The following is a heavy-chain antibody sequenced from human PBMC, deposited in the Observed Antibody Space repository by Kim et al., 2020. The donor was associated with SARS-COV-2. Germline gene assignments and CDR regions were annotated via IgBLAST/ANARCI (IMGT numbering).Heavy chain of an antibody. Sequence: GESLKISCKGSGYSFTSYWIGWLLQMPGKGLEWMGIIFPGDSDSRYSPSFQGQVTISADKSISTAYLQWSSLKASDTAMYYCARQGRYCSGGSCSLSDAFDIWGQGTMVTVSS. CDR3: ARQGRYCSGGSCSLSDAFDI. CDR1: GYSFTSYW. J-gene: IGHJ3*02. D-gene: IGHD2-15*01. V-gene: IGHV5-51*01. CDR2: IFPGDSDS.